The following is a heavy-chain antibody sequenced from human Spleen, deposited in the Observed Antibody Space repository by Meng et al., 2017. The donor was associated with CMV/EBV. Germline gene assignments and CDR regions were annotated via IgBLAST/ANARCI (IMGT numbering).Heavy chain of an antibody. J-gene: IGHJ6*02. V-gene: IGHV3-30-3*01. CDR2: VSRDGSNK. D-gene: IGHD6-6*01. CDR3: ARERIAARGLDF. CDR1: GFTFSSKT. Sequence: GGSLRLSCAASGFTFSSKTIHWVRQAPGKGLEWVASVSRDGSNKYYADSVKGRFSIARDNSKNTLFLQMNSLRTEDTAVYYCARERIAARGLDFWGQGTTVTVSS.